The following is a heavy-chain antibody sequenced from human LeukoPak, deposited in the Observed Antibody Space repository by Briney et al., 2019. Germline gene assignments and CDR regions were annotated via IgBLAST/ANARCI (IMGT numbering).Heavy chain of an antibody. Sequence: PSETLSLTCTVSGGSISSSSYYWGWIRQPPGKGLEWIGSIYYSGSTYYNPSLKSRVTISVDTSKNQFSLKLSSVTAADTAVYYCARSPGHYGDYAYYFDYWGQGTLVTVSS. CDR3: ARSPGHYGDYAYYFDY. J-gene: IGHJ4*02. CDR1: GGSISSSSYY. D-gene: IGHD4-17*01. CDR2: IYYSGST. V-gene: IGHV4-39*07.